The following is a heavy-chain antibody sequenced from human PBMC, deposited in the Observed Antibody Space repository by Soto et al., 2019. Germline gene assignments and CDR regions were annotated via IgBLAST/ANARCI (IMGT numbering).Heavy chain of an antibody. CDR1: GFTFSSYA. CDR2: ISGSGGST. J-gene: IGHJ5*02. Sequence: EVQLLESGGGLVQPGGSLRLSCAASGFTFSSYAMSWVRQAPGKELEWVSAISGSGGSTYYADSVKGRFTISRDKSNNRLYLQMNGTTAEDTAVDYWVGQRGLSNWFDRWGQGTLVTVSS. CDR3: VGQRGLSNWFDR. V-gene: IGHV3-23*01. D-gene: IGHD6-25*01.